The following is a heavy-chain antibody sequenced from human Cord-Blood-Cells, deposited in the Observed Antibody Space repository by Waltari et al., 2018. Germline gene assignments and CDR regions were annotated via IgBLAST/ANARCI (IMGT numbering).Heavy chain of an antibody. Sequence: QVQLVQSGAEVKKHGASVKVSCKASGYTFTSYGISWVRQAPGQGLEWMGWISAYNGNTNYAQKLQGRVTMTTDTSTSKAYMELRSLRSDDTAVYYCARVAGRYYYDRSGYYAFDIWGQGTMVTVSS. D-gene: IGHD3-22*01. CDR3: ARVAGRYYYDRSGYYAFDI. CDR1: GYTFTSYG. V-gene: IGHV1-18*01. J-gene: IGHJ3*02. CDR2: ISAYNGNT.